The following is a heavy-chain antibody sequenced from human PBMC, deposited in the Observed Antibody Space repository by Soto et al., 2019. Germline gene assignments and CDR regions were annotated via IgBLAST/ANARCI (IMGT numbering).Heavy chain of an antibody. CDR2: IYYSGST. D-gene: IGHD6-13*01. CDR3: ASAKGAAAQGDY. CDR1: VCSISSGDYY. V-gene: IGHV4-30-4*08. Sequence: QVQLQEAGPGLVKPSQTLSLTCTVSVCSISSGDYYWSWTRQPPGKGLEWIGYIYYSGSTYYNPSLKSRVTISVDTSTNLFPLTPSSVTAADTAVYYCASAKGAAAQGDYWGQATVVTVSS. J-gene: IGHJ4*02.